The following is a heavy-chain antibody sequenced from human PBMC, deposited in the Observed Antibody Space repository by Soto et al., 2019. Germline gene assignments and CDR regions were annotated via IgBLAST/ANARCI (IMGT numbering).Heavy chain of an antibody. CDR3: AGDGVIIRYNYYYYGMDV. J-gene: IGHJ6*02. V-gene: IGHV1-18*01. D-gene: IGHD3-10*01. CDR1: GYRFSNYG. Sequence: QVQLVQSGTEVKKPGASVKVSCKTSGYRFSNYGISWVRQAPGQGLEWMGWISVYNGNTNYAQKFQGRVTMTTDTSTSTAYVELRSLNSDDTAVYYCAGDGVIIRYNYYYYGMDVWGQGTTVTVSS. CDR2: ISVYNGNT.